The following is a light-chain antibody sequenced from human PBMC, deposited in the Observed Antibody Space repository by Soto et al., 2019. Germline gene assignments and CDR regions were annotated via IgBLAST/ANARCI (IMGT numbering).Light chain of an antibody. CDR2: DAS. Sequence: AIPLTQSPSSLSASVGDRVTITCRASQGISSSLAWYQQRPQKAPKLLIYDASTLQSGVPSRFSGSGSGTDFTLTISILQPEDFATYSCHHLHSYPLGFGGGTKVEIK. V-gene: IGKV1-13*02. CDR1: QGISSS. J-gene: IGKJ4*01. CDR3: HHLHSYPLG.